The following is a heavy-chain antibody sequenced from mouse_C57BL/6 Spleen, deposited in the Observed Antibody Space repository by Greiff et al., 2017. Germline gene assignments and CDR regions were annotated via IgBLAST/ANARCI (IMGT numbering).Heavy chain of an antibody. CDR2: ISSGSSTI. V-gene: IGHV5-17*01. Sequence: EVMLVESGGGLVKPGGSLKLSCAASGFTFSDYGMHWVRQAPEKGLEWVAYISSGSSTIYYADTVKGRFTISRDNAKNTLFLQMTSLRSEDTAMYYCAQLTGTRFAYWGQGTLVTVSA. D-gene: IGHD4-1*01. CDR1: GFTFSDYG. J-gene: IGHJ3*01. CDR3: AQLTGTRFAY.